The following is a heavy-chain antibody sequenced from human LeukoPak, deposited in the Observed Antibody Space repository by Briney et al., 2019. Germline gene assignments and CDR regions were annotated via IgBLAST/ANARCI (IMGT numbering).Heavy chain of an antibody. D-gene: IGHD6-6*01. J-gene: IGHJ5*02. V-gene: IGHV4-59*01. CDR2: IYYSGST. CDR3: ARVAARPRWFDP. CDR1: GGSISSYY. Sequence: SETLSLTCTVSGGSISSYYWSWIRQPPGKGLEWIGYIYYSGSTNYNPSLKSRVTISVDTSKNQFSLKLSSVTAADTAVYYCARVAARPRWFDPWGQGTLVTVSS.